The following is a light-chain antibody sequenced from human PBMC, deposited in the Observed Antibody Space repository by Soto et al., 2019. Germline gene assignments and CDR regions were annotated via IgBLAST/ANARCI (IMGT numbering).Light chain of an antibody. J-gene: IGKJ2*01. CDR2: DAS. CDR3: QQANSFPYT. V-gene: IGKV1-12*01. CDR1: QGISRW. Sequence: DIQMTQSPSSVSASVGDRVTITCRSSQGISRWLNWYQQKPGKAPKLLIYDASSLQSGVPSRFSGSGSGTDFALTITSLQPEDFATYYCQQANSFPYTFGQGTKLEIK.